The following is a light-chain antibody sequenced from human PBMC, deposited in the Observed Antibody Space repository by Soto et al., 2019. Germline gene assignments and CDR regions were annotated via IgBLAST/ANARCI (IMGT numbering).Light chain of an antibody. Sequence: EIVMTQSPANLSVSPGERATLSCRASQSVSSNLAWYQQKPGQAPRLLIYGASTRAPGIPARFSGSGSVTEFTLTISSLQSEDFAVYYCQQYNKWPPYTFGQGTKLEIK. CDR2: GAS. V-gene: IGKV3-15*01. J-gene: IGKJ2*01. CDR1: QSVSSN. CDR3: QQYNKWPPYT.